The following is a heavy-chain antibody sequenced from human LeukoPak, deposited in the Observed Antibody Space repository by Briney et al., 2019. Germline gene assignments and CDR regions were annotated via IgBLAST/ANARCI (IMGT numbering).Heavy chain of an antibody. J-gene: IGHJ5*02. Sequence: SETLSLTCTVSGGSIGLYHWSWIRQPPGKGLEWIGYIYYNGSTKYNPSLKSRVTISIDTPKKQFSLRLTSVTAADTAVYYCARDRAAGSDWLDPWGQGALVAVS. CDR3: ARDRAAGSDWLDP. D-gene: IGHD3-10*01. V-gene: IGHV4-59*01. CDR1: GGSIGLYH. CDR2: IYYNGST.